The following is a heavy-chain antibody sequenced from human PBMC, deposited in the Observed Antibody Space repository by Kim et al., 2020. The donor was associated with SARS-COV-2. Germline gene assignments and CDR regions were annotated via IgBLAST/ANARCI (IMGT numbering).Heavy chain of an antibody. CDR1: GYSFTSYW. Sequence: GESLKISCKGSGYSFTSYWISWVRQMPGKGLEWMGRIDPSDSYTNYSPSFQGHVTISADKSISTAYLQWSSLKASDTAMYYCARRVGAYHNWFDPWGQGTLVTVSS. D-gene: IGHD1-26*01. V-gene: IGHV5-10-1*01. J-gene: IGHJ5*02. CDR2: IDPSDSYT. CDR3: ARRVGAYHNWFDP.